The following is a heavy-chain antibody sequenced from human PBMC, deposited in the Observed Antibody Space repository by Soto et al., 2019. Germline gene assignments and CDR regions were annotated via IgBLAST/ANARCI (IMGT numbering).Heavy chain of an antibody. J-gene: IGHJ6*02. Sequence: QVQLVESGGGVVQPGMSLRLSCAASGFIFSSYGMPWVRQAPGKGLEWVAVIWYDGSDKYYADSVKGRFTISRDNSKNTLNLQMNSLRSEDTSVYYCARDSRVTGYHGMDVWGQGTTVTVSS. D-gene: IGHD2-21*02. CDR3: ARDSRVTGYHGMDV. V-gene: IGHV3-33*01. CDR2: IWYDGSDK. CDR1: GFIFSSYG.